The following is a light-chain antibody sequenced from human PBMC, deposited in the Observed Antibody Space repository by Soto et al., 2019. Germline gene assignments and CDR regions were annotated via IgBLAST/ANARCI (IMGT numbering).Light chain of an antibody. CDR2: KAS. J-gene: IGKJ1*01. V-gene: IGKV1-5*03. CDR1: QTISSW. CDR3: QHYNSYSEA. Sequence: DIQMTQSPSTLSGSVGDRVTITCRASQTISSWLAWYQQKPGKAPKLLIYKASTLKSGVPSRFSGSGSGTECTLTISSLQPDDCATYYCQHYNSYSEACGQGTKVEL.